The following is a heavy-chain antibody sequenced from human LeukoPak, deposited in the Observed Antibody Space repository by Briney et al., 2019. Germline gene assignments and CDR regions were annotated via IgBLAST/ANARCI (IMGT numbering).Heavy chain of an antibody. V-gene: IGHV3-23*01. D-gene: IGHD3-22*01. Sequence: GGSLRLSCAASGFTFSSNAMSWVRQAPGKGLEWVSAISGSGGSTYYAASVKGRFTISRDNSKTTLYLQRNHRRADTPAVYYCAKGWSSCYCYAVECWGQGTLVTVSS. CDR2: ISGSGGST. J-gene: IGHJ4*02. CDR3: AKGWSSCYCYAVEC. CDR1: GFTFSSNA.